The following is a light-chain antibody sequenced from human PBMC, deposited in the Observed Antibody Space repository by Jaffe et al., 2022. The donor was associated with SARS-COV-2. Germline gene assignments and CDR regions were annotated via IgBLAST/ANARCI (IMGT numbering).Light chain of an antibody. CDR1: GSNIGINY. CDR2: KDN. Sequence: QSVLTQPPSASGTPGQRVAISCSGSGSNIGINYVYWYQQLPGTAPKLLIFKDNQRPSGVADRFSGSKSGSSASLAISGLRSEDEADYYCASWDDSLSGVVFGGGTKVTVL. J-gene: IGLJ2*01. V-gene: IGLV1-47*01. CDR3: ASWDDSLSGVV.